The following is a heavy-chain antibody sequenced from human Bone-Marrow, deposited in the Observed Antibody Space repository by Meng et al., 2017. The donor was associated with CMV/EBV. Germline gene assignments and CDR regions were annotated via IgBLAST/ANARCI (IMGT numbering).Heavy chain of an antibody. CDR3: ASFYCGGECYPYYFDY. Sequence: GESLKISCAASGFTFSSYWMSWVRQAPGKGLEWVANIKQDGSEKYYVDSVKGRFTISRDNAKNSLYLQMNSLGVEDTAVYYCASFYCGGECYPYYFDYWGQGTLVTVSS. CDR2: IKQDGSEK. D-gene: IGHD2-21*01. V-gene: IGHV3-7*01. J-gene: IGHJ4*02. CDR1: GFTFSSYW.